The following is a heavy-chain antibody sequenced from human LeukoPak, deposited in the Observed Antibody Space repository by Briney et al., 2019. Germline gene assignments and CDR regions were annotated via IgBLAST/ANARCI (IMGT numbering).Heavy chain of an antibody. D-gene: IGHD6-19*01. Sequence: SETLSLTCTVSGYSISSGYYWGWIRQPPGKGLEWIGSIYYSGSTYYNPSLKSRVTISVDTSKNQFSLKLSSVTAADTAVYYCSRQVSGWYEDYWGQGTLVTVSS. CDR2: IYYSGST. CDR1: GYSISSGYY. J-gene: IGHJ4*02. V-gene: IGHV4-38-2*02. CDR3: SRQVSGWYEDY.